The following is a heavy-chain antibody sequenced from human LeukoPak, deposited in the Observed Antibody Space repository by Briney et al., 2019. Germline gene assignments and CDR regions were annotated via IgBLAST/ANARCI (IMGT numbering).Heavy chain of an antibody. CDR1: GGSISSYY. J-gene: IGHJ4*02. CDR2: IYYSGST. CDR3: ARGMTTVTPALDY. D-gene: IGHD4-11*01. Sequence: PSETLSLTCTVSGGSISSYYWSWIRQPPGKGLEWIGYIYYSGSTNYNPSLKSRVTISVDTSKNQFSLKLSSVTAADTAVYYCARGMTTVTPALDYWGQGTLVTVSS. V-gene: IGHV4-59*01.